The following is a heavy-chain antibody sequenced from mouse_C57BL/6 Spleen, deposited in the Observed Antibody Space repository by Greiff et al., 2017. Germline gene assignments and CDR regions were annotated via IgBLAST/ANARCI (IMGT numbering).Heavy chain of an antibody. V-gene: IGHV5-17*01. CDR3: ARIYYDYGYAMDY. CDR1: GFTFSDYG. J-gene: IGHJ4*01. Sequence: DVHLVESGGGLVKPGGSLKLSCAASGFTFSDYGMHWVRQAPEKGLEWVAYISSGSSTIYYADTVKGRFTISRDNAKNTLFLQMTSLRSEDTAMYYCARIYYDYGYAMDYWGQGTSVTVAS. D-gene: IGHD2-4*01. CDR2: ISSGSSTI.